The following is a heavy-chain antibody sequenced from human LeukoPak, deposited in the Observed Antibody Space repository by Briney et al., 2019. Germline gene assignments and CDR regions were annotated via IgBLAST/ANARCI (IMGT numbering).Heavy chain of an antibody. V-gene: IGHV3-74*03. CDR3: TRSDAFDC. Sequence: GGSLRLSCAASGFTLNNYWMHWVRHVPGKGVVWLAGITRDGSSTKYADSVKGRFTISRDNAKNTLYLEMNSLRATDTAVYFCTRSDAFDCWGQGTLVTVSS. CDR1: GFTLNNYW. CDR2: ITRDGSST. J-gene: IGHJ4*02.